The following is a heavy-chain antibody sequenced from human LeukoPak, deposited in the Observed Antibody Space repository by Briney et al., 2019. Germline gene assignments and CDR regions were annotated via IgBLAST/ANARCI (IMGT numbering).Heavy chain of an antibody. J-gene: IGHJ1*01. V-gene: IGHV1-18*01. D-gene: IGHD2-21*01. Sequence: ASVKVSCKASSYTFISYGISWVRQAPGQGLEWMGWISAYNGNTNYAQKFQGRVTMTTDTSTSTAYMELRSLRFDDTAVYYCASVNGDGAEYFQHWGQGTLVTVSS. CDR2: ISAYNGNT. CDR1: SYTFISYG. CDR3: ASVNGDGAEYFQH.